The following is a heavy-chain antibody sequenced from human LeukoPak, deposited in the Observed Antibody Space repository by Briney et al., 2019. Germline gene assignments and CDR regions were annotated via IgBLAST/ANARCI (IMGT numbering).Heavy chain of an antibody. V-gene: IGHV1-2*02. D-gene: IGHD3-3*01. J-gene: IGHJ4*02. CDR1: GYTFTGYY. CDR2: INPNSGGT. Sequence: ASVKVSCKASGYTFTGYYMHWVRQAPGQGVEWMGWINPNSGGTNYAQKFQGRVTMTRDTSISTAYMELSRLRSDDTAVYYCARGFLEWLSYSIYFDYWGQGTLVTVSS. CDR3: ARGFLEWLSYSIYFDY.